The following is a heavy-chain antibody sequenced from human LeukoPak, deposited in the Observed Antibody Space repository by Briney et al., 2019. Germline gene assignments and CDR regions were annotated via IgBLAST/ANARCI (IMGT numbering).Heavy chain of an antibody. D-gene: IGHD3-3*01. CDR2: INTDGSST. V-gene: IGHV3-74*01. CDR3: ARGPPSTYYDFWSGYGWFDP. Sequence: GGSLRLSCAASGFTFSSYWMHWVRQAPGKGLVWVSRINTDGSSTSYADSVKGRFTISRDNAKNTLYLQMNSLRAEDTAVYYCARGPPSTYYDFWSGYGWFDPWGQGTLVTVSS. CDR1: GFTFSSYW. J-gene: IGHJ5*02.